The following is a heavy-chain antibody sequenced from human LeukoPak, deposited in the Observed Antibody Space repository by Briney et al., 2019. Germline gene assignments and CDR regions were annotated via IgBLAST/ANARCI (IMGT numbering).Heavy chain of an antibody. J-gene: IGHJ4*02. CDR3: ARLTLTGSLN. V-gene: IGHV4-34*01. D-gene: IGHD7-27*01. CDR1: GGSISNYY. CDR2: INHSGST. Sequence: SETLSLTCTVSGGSISNYYWSWIRQPPGKGLEWIGEINHSGSTNYNPSLKSRVIISVDTSKNQFSLKLNSVTAADTAVYYCARLTLTGSLNWGQGSQVTVSS.